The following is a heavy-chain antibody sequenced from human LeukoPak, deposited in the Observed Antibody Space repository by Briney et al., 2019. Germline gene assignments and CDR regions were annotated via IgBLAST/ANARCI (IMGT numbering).Heavy chain of an antibody. V-gene: IGHV4-38-2*01. J-gene: IGHJ3*02. CDR3: ARTNTRTVSRGSSRRRANACDI. CDR1: GSSISSGYY. D-gene: IGHD6-13*01. Sequence: SETLSLTCAVSGSSISSGYYWGWIRQPPGKGLEWIGSIYHSRSTYYNPSLRSRVTILVDTSKHQFSLQRSSATADDTAVYYWARTNTRTVSRGSSRRRANACDIWGQGTMVTVSS. CDR2: IYHSRST.